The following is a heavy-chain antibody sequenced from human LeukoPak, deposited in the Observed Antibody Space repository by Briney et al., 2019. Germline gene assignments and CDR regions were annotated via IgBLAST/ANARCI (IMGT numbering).Heavy chain of an antibody. CDR1: GFTFTTSA. Sequence: SVKVSCKASGFTFTTSAVQWVRQARGQRLEWIGRVVVGSGNTDHAQKFQGRLTITRDISTSTAYMELSSLTSDDTAVYYCAAVPNANAWYWDDAFDIWGQGTMVTVSS. CDR2: VVVGSGNT. D-gene: IGHD2-8*02. CDR3: AAVPNANAWYWDDAFDI. V-gene: IGHV1-58*01. J-gene: IGHJ3*02.